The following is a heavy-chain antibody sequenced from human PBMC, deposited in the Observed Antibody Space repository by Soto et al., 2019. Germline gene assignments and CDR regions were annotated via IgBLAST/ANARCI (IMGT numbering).Heavy chain of an antibody. CDR2: ISGSGGST. J-gene: IGHJ4*02. CDR1: GFTSSSYA. V-gene: IGHV3-23*01. Sequence: GGSLRLSCAASGFTSSSYAMSWVRQAPGKGLEWVSAISGSGGSTYYADSVKGRFTISRDNSKNTLYLQMNSLRAEDTAVYYCAKVIDDFWSGYYFIFDYWGQGTLVTVSS. CDR3: AKVIDDFWSGYYFIFDY. D-gene: IGHD3-3*01.